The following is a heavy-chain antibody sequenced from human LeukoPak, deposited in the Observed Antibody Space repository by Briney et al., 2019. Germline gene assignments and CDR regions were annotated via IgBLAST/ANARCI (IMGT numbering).Heavy chain of an antibody. D-gene: IGHD4-17*01. V-gene: IGHV4-34*01. Sequence: SETLSLTCAVYGGSFSGYYWSWIRQPPGKGLEWIGEINHSGSTNYNPSLKSRVTISVDTSKNQFSLKLSSVTAADTAVYYCAGFTVTEVGFGFDYWGQGTLVTVSS. J-gene: IGHJ4*02. CDR2: INHSGST. CDR1: GGSFSGYY. CDR3: AGFTVTEVGFGFDY.